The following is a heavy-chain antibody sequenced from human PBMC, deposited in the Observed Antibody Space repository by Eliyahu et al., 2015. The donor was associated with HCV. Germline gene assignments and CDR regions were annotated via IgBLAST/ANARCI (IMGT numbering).Heavy chain of an antibody. V-gene: IGHV1-46*01. CDR3: ARDRAATGYYGMDV. CDR2: ITPSDGRT. CDR1: GYTFTTKF. Sequence: QVQLVQSGAEVKNPGASVKVSCKASGYTFTTKFMHWVRQAPGQGLEWMGIITPSDGRTTYAQNFQGRLTMTRDTSTSKVYVELSNLRSEDTAVYYCARDRAATGYYGMDVWGQGTTVTVSS. D-gene: IGHD2-15*01. J-gene: IGHJ6*02.